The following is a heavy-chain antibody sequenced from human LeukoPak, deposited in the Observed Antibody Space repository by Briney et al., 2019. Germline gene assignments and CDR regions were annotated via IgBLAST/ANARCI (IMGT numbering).Heavy chain of an antibody. J-gene: IGHJ4*02. D-gene: IGHD2-15*01. CDR3: AREPSPTFSGTTSDY. CDR1: GGTFSSYA. Sequence: GASVKVSCKASGGTFSSYAISWVRQAPGQGLEWMGGIIPILGTANYAQKFQGRVTITTDESTSTAYMELSSLRSEDTAVYYCAREPSPTFSGTTSDYWGQGTLVTVSS. V-gene: IGHV1-69*05. CDR2: IIPILGTA.